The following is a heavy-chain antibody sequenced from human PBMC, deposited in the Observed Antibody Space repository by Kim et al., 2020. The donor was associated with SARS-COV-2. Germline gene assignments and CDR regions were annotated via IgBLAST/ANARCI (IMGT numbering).Heavy chain of an antibody. D-gene: IGHD1-1*01. V-gene: IGHV3-53*01. CDR2: IYSGGST. Sequence: GGSLRLSCAASGFTVSSNYMSWVRQAPGKGLEWVSVIYSGGSTYYADSVKGRFTISRDNSKNTLYLQMNSLGAEDTAVYYCASPGTTVEDDYYYYYYGMDVWGQGTTVTVSS. CDR1: GFTVSSNY. J-gene: IGHJ6*02. CDR3: ASPGTTVEDDYYYYYYGMDV.